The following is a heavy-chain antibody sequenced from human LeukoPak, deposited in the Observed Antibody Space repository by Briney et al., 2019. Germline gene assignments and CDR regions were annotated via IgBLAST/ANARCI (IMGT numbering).Heavy chain of an antibody. J-gene: IGHJ4*02. CDR3: ASNIVVVTAPDY. Sequence: GGSLRLSCAASGFTFSDYYMSWIRQAPGKGLEWVSYISSSGSTIYYADSVKGRFTISRDNAKNSLYLQMNSLRAEDTAVYYCASNIVVVTAPDYWGQGTLVTVSS. CDR2: ISSSGSTI. CDR1: GFTFSDYY. V-gene: IGHV3-11*04. D-gene: IGHD2-21*02.